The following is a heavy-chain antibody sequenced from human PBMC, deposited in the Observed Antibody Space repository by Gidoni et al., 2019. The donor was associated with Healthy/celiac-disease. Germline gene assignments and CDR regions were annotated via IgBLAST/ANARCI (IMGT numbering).Heavy chain of an antibody. D-gene: IGHD6-19*01. CDR3: ATSGAGSGWNAFDI. CDR1: GGSISSYY. V-gene: IGHV4-59*01. CDR2: IYYSGST. Sequence: QVQLQESGPGLVKPSETLSLTCTVSGGSISSYYWSWIRQPPGKGLEWIGYIYYSGSTNYNPSLKSRVTISVDTSKNQFSLKLSSVTAADTAVYYCATSGAGSGWNAFDIWGQGTMVTVFS. J-gene: IGHJ3*02.